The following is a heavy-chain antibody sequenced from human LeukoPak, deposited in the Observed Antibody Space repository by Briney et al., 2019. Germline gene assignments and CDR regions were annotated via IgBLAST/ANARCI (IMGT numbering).Heavy chain of an antibody. CDR1: GFTFSSYS. J-gene: IGHJ4*02. V-gene: IGHV3-48*01. CDR3: ARDLGSGYYYIPFDY. CDR2: ISSSSSTI. D-gene: IGHD3-22*01. Sequence: PGGSLRLSCAASGFTFSSYSMNWVRQAPGKGLEWVSYISSSSSTIYYADSVKGRFTISRDNAKNSLYLQMNSLRAEDTAVYYCARDLGSGYYYIPFDYWGQGTLVTVSS.